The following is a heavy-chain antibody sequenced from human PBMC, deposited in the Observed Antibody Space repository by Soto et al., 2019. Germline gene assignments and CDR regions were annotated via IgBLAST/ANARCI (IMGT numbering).Heavy chain of an antibody. V-gene: IGHV4-59*08. CDR1: GGSISPYY. Sequence: TLSLTCTVSGGSISPYYWSWIRQPPEKGLEWIGNIYYIGNSNYNPSLKSRVTISLDTSKNQFSLKLSSVTAADTAVYYCARLNYGDFQLYYFDYWGQGTLVTVSS. J-gene: IGHJ4*02. CDR2: IYYIGNS. D-gene: IGHD4-17*01. CDR3: ARLNYGDFQLYYFDY.